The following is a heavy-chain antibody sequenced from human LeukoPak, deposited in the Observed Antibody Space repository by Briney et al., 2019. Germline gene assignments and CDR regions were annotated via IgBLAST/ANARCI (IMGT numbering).Heavy chain of an antibody. CDR3: ARDSSDYDFWSGYYISY. D-gene: IGHD3-3*01. CDR1: GFTFSSYS. V-gene: IGHV3-21*01. J-gene: IGHJ4*02. CDR2: ISSSSIYI. Sequence: PGGSLRLSCAASGFTFSSYSMNWVRQAPGKGLEWVSSISSSSIYIYYADSLKGRFTISRDNAKNSLYLQMNSLRAEDTAVYYCARDSSDYDFWSGYYISYWGQGTLVTVSS.